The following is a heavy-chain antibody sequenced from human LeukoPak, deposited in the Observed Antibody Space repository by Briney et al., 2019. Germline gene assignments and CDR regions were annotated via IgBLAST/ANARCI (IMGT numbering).Heavy chain of an antibody. Sequence: SVKVSCKASGYTFTSYDFSWVRQAPGQGLEWMGGIIPIFGTANYAQKFQGRVTITADESTSTAYMELSSLRSEDTAVYYCARDREDYKGYSYGSGNDYWGQGTLVTVSS. J-gene: IGHJ4*02. CDR1: GYTFTSYD. CDR3: ARDREDYKGYSYGSGNDY. V-gene: IGHV1-69*13. D-gene: IGHD5-18*01. CDR2: IIPIFGTA.